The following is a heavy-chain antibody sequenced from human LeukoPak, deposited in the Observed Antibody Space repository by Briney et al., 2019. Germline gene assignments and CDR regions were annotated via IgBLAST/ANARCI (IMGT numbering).Heavy chain of an antibody. Sequence: GGSLRLSCAASGFTFSSYAMSWVRQAPGKGLEWVGHIKNKRDGGTTDYAAPVKGRFTISRNDSDTALYLQMNSLKTEDAAVYLCTTSLLGQGYYYHGLDVWGQGTTVTVSS. CDR2: IKNKRDGGTT. CDR3: TTSLLGQGYYYHGLDV. CDR1: GFTFSSYA. J-gene: IGHJ6*02. D-gene: IGHD3-22*01. V-gene: IGHV3-15*01.